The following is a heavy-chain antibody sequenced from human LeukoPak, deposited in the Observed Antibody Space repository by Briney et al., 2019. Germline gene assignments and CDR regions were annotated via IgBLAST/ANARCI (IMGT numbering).Heavy chain of an antibody. V-gene: IGHV1-2*02. CDR3: ARWGSSSGLDY. CDR1: GYTFTGYY. D-gene: IGHD6-6*01. Sequence: ASVKVSCKASGYTFTGYYMNWVRQAPGQGLEWMGWINPNSGATNYAQKFQGRVTMTRDTSISTGYMELSRLTSDDTAVYYCARWGSSSGLDYWGQGTLVAVSS. J-gene: IGHJ4*02. CDR2: INPNSGAT.